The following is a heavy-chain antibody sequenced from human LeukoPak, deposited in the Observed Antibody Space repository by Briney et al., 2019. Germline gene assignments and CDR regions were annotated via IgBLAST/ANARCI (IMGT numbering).Heavy chain of an antibody. CDR3: ARDRSGWYSGTRGWFDP. Sequence: SETLSLTCTVSGGSISGYYWSWIRQLPGKGLEWIGYIYYSGSTNYNPSLKSRVTISVDTSKNQFSLKLSSVTAADTAVYYCARDRSGWYSGTRGWFDPWGQGTLVTVSS. CDR1: GGSISGYY. CDR2: IYYSGST. J-gene: IGHJ5*02. V-gene: IGHV4-59*01. D-gene: IGHD6-19*01.